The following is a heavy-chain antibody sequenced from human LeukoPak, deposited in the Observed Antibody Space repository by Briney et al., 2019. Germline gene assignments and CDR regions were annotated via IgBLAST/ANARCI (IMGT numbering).Heavy chain of an antibody. Sequence: GGSLRLSCAASRFMFSSNWMSWVRLAPGKGLEWVANIKEDGTETYYVDSVKGRFTISRDNAKNSLYLQMNSLRVEDTAVYYCAKEGRSLQTYWGQGTLVTVSS. CDR2: IKEDGTET. J-gene: IGHJ4*02. CDR1: RFMFSSNW. D-gene: IGHD5-24*01. CDR3: AKEGRSLQTY. V-gene: IGHV3-7*03.